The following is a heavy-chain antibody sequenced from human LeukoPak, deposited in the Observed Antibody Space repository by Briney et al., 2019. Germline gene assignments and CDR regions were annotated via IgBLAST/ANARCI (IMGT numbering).Heavy chain of an antibody. Sequence: GGSLRLPCAASGFTFSSYSMNWVRQAPGKGLEWVAFIRYDGSHEYYADSVKGRFTISRDNSKNTLYLQMNSVRSEDTALYYCAKPSGSGVDYWGQGTRVTVSS. V-gene: IGHV3-30*02. CDR3: AKPSGSGVDY. CDR2: IRYDGSHE. D-gene: IGHD1-26*01. J-gene: IGHJ4*01. CDR1: GFTFSSYS.